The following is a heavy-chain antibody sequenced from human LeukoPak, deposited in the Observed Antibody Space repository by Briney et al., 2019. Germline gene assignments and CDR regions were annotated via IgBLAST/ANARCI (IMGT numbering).Heavy chain of an antibody. CDR1: GDSVSSNSAT. J-gene: IGHJ4*02. D-gene: IGHD3-16*01. Sequence: SQTLSLTCAISGDSVSSNSATWDWIRQSPSRGLEWLGRTYYRSKWYNDYAVSVKSRVTINPNTSKNQFSLQLNSVTPEDTAVYYCAREGSDGYLFDYWGQGSLVIVSS. CDR2: TYYRSKWYN. CDR3: AREGSDGYLFDY. V-gene: IGHV6-1*01.